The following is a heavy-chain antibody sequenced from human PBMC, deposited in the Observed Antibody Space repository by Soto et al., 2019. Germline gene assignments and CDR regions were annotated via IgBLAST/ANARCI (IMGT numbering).Heavy chain of an antibody. CDR2: ISDDGGAT. CDR3: AHGKGHDRSGYYPPVADY. Sequence: EVQLLESGGELVQPGGSLRLSCVASGFTFSRSAMTWVRQAPGQGLEWVSGISDDGGATYYADSVKGRFTISRDTSENTPFLLMNSLRAEDTAVYYCAHGKGHDRSGYYPPVADYWGQGTLVTVSS. J-gene: IGHJ4*02. D-gene: IGHD3-22*01. CDR1: GFTFSRSA. V-gene: IGHV3-23*01.